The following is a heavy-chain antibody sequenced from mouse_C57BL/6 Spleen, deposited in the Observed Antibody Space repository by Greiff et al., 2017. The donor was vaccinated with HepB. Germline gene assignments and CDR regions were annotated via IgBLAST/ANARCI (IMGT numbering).Heavy chain of an antibody. D-gene: IGHD2-5*01. CDR2: IYPGDGDT. J-gene: IGHJ2*01. V-gene: IGHV1-80*01. Sequence: QVQLKESGAELVKPGASVKISCKASGYAFSSYWMNWVKQRPGKGLEWIGQIYPGDGDTNYNGKFKGKATLTADKSSSPAYMQLSSLTSEDSAVYFCARGTIVEIDDWGQGTTLTVSS. CDR1: GYAFSSYW. CDR3: ARGTIVEIDD.